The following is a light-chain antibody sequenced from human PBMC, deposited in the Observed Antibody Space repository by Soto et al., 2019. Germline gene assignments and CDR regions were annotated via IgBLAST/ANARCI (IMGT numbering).Light chain of an antibody. Sequence: SYELTQPPSVSVAPGKTARITCGGNNIGSKSVHWYQQKPGQAPVLVIYYDSDRSSGIPERFSGSNSGNTATLTISRVEAGDEADYYCQVWDSSSDHRVVFGGGTKLTVL. CDR3: QVWDSSSDHRVV. CDR1: NIGSKS. J-gene: IGLJ2*01. CDR2: YDS. V-gene: IGLV3-21*04.